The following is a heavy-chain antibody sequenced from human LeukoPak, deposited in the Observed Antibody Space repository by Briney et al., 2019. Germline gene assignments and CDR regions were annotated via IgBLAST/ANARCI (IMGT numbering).Heavy chain of an antibody. CDR2: ISSSSSYI. CDR3: ARVLNSVPNDY. J-gene: IGHJ4*02. D-gene: IGHD4-23*01. V-gene: IGHV3-21*01. Sequence: EGSLRLSCAASGFTFSSYSMNWVRQAPGKGLEWVSSISSSSSYIYYADSVKGRFTISRDNAKNSLYLQMNSLRAEDTAVYYCARVLNSVPNDYWGQGTLVTVSS. CDR1: GFTFSSYS.